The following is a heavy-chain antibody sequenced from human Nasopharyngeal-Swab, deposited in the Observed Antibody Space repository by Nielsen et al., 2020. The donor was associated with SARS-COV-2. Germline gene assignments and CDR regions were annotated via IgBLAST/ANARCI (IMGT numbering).Heavy chain of an antibody. Sequence: GESLKISCGSSGFRLSDYWMHWVRQVPGKGLEWVARVNEDGTTITYADSVKGRFTISRDYAKNTLFLRMRSLRDEDTAVYYCTRDLSGPVDLWGLGILVTVSS. CDR2: VNEDGTTI. D-gene: IGHD1-26*01. J-gene: IGHJ4*01. V-gene: IGHV3-74*03. CDR3: TRDLSGPVDL. CDR1: GFRLSDYW.